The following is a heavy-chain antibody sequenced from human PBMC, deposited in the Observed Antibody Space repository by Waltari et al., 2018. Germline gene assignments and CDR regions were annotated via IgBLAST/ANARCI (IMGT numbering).Heavy chain of an antibody. V-gene: IGHV3-74*01. CDR2: SNGDGSDT. CDR1: GFSFSSHW. Sequence: EVQLVESGGGLVQPGGSLRLSCAASGFSFSSHWMHWVRQAPGKGLEWGSRSNGDGSDTIYADSVKGRFTMSRDNTKNTVFLHMNSLRGEDTAVYYCARDGHGTVDFDYWGQGTLVTVSS. CDR3: ARDGHGTVDFDY. J-gene: IGHJ4*02.